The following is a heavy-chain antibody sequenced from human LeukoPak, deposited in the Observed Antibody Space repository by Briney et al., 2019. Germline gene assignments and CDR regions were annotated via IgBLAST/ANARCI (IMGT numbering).Heavy chain of an antibody. Sequence: GGSLRLSCAASGFTFSSYGMHWVRQTPGKGLDVVAVISHDGNNKRYADSVKGRFTISRDNSQNTMYLEMNSLGPEDTAVYYCAKDPSSGYYLGYFDYWGQGSLVTVSS. CDR3: AKDPSSGYYLGYFDY. J-gene: IGHJ4*02. CDR2: ISHDGNNK. V-gene: IGHV3-30*18. D-gene: IGHD3-22*01. CDR1: GFTFSSYG.